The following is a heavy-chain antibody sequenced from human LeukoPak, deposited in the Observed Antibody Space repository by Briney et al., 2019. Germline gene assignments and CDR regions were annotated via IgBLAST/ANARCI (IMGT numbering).Heavy chain of an antibody. CDR1: GYTFTNYH. D-gene: IGHD5-18*01. J-gene: IGHJ4*02. CDR3: ARDREYSYGYVGGYDY. Sequence: GASVEVSCKASGYTFTNYHMHWVRQAPGQGLDWMGIINPSGGSTNYAQKFQDRVSLTRDTSTSTVYMELSSLRSEDTAMYYCARDREYSYGYVGGYDYWGQGTLVTVSS. V-gene: IGHV1-46*01. CDR2: INPSGGST.